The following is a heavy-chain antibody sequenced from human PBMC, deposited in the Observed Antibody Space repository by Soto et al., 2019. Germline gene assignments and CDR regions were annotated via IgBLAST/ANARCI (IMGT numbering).Heavy chain of an antibody. J-gene: IGHJ4*02. CDR3: AKARADYYDTSGYPVDF. CDR2: ISGRGGST. V-gene: IGHV3-23*01. D-gene: IGHD3-22*01. CDR1: GFTFSSYA. Sequence: EVQLLESGGGLVQPGGSLRLSCAASGFTFSSYAMSWVRQAPGKGLEWVSAISGRGGSTYYADSVKGRFTISRDNSKNTLYVQMNSLRVEDTAVYYCAKARADYYDTSGYPVDFWGQGALVTVSS.